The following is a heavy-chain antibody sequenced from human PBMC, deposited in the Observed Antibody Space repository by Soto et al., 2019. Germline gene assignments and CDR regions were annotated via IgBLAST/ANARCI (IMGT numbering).Heavy chain of an antibody. D-gene: IGHD6-13*01. CDR2: IIPILGIA. J-gene: IGHJ4*02. CDR3: ARTGAAAGTYLDY. CDR1: GGTFSSYT. V-gene: IGHV1-69*02. Sequence: QVQLVQSGAEVKKPGSSVKVSCKASGGTFSSYTISWVRQAPGQGLEWMGRIIPILGIANYAQKFQGRVTITEDKSTSTAYMELSSLRSEDTAVYYCARTGAAAGTYLDYWGQGTLVTVSS.